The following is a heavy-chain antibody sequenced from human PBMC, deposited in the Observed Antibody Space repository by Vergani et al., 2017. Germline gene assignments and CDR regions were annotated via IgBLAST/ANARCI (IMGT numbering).Heavy chain of an antibody. J-gene: IGHJ3*02. V-gene: IGHV3-23*04. D-gene: IGHD6-19*01. CDR2: LSASDRRT. Sequence: EVQLVESGGGLVQPGGSLRLSCPASGFTFIMHAMSWVRQAPGKGLGWVSTLSASDRRTHYADSVKGRFTISRDISKNTLFLHMNSLRPEDTAVYYCAKVGRSEVAGTFGAFDIWGQGTMVTVSS. CDR3: AKVGRSEVAGTFGAFDI. CDR1: GFTFIMHA.